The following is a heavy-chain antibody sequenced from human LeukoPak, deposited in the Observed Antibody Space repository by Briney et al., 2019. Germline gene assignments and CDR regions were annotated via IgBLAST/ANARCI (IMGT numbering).Heavy chain of an antibody. CDR2: ISSSSSYI. Sequence: GGSLRLSCAASGFTFSSYSMNWVRQAPGKGLEWVSSISSSSSYIYYADSVKGRFTISRDNAKNSLYLQMNSLRAEDAALYYCARDKMEGPTKLDYWGQGILVTVSS. CDR3: ARDKMEGPTKLDY. CDR1: GFTFSSYS. V-gene: IGHV3-21*01. D-gene: IGHD1-26*01. J-gene: IGHJ4*02.